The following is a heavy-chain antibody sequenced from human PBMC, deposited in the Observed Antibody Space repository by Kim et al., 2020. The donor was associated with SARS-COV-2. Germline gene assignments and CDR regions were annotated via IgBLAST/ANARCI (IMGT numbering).Heavy chain of an antibody. CDR2: ISGSGGST. CDR1: GFTFSSYA. V-gene: IGHV3-23*01. CDR3: AKDLGIVVVSAYDD. Sequence: GGSLRLSCAASGFTFSSYAMSWVRQAPGKGLEWVSAISGSGGSTYYADSVKGRFTISRDNSKNTLYLQMNSLRAEDTAVYYCAKDLGIVVVSAYDDWGQGTLVTVSS. J-gene: IGHJ4*02. D-gene: IGHD2-21*02.